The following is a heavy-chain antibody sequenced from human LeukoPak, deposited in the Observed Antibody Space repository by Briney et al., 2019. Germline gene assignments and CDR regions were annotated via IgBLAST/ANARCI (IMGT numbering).Heavy chain of an antibody. J-gene: IGHJ6*03. CDR2: TNPDSGNT. D-gene: IGHD3-16*01. V-gene: IGHV1-8*03. Sequence: GASVSVSCRSSGYTFTIYDINWGRAATGQGREWGGWTNPDSGNTGYAQKFQGRVTITRNTSISTAYMELSSLRSEDTAVYYCARALGANYYYYYMDVWGKGTTVTVSS. CDR1: GYTFTIYD. CDR3: ARALGANYYYYYMDV.